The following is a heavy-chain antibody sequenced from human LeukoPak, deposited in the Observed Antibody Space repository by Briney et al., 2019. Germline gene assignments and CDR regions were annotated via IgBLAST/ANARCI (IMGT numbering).Heavy chain of an antibody. D-gene: IGHD6-13*01. CDR1: GGTFSSYA. CDR3: AIEVIAAADVDY. Sequence: GASVRVSYKASGGTFSSYAISWVRQAPGQGREWMGRIIPILGIANYAQKFQGRVTITADKSTSTAYMELSSLRSEDTAVYYCAIEVIAAADVDYWGQGTLVTVSS. J-gene: IGHJ4*02. CDR2: IIPILGIA. V-gene: IGHV1-69*04.